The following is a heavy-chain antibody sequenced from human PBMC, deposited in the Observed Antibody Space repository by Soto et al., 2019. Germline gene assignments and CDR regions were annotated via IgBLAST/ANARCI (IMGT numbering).Heavy chain of an antibody. CDR2: IHYSGSS. V-gene: IGHV4-39*02. D-gene: IGHD6-13*01. Sequence: SETLSLTCTVSGASISSKNYFWDWIRQPPGKGLEWIGSIHYSGSSNYNPSLKSRVTISVDTSKNQFSLKLSSVTATDTAVYYCARERQQLVDWIRDQRWFDPWGQGTLVTVSS. CDR3: ARERQQLVDWIRDQRWFDP. J-gene: IGHJ5*02. CDR1: GASISSKNYF.